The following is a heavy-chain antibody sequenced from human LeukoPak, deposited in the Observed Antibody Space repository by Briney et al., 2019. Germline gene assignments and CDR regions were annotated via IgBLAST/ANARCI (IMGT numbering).Heavy chain of an antibody. CDR2: ISSSSSTI. D-gene: IGHD3-22*01. Sequence: GGSLRLSCAASGFTFSSYTMNWVRQAPGKGLEWVSYISSSSSTIYYTDSVKGRFTISRDNAKNSLYLQMNSLRAEDTAVYYCARNMGGYYYDAFDIWGQGTMVTVSS. CDR1: GFTFSSYT. V-gene: IGHV3-48*01. J-gene: IGHJ3*02. CDR3: ARNMGGYYYDAFDI.